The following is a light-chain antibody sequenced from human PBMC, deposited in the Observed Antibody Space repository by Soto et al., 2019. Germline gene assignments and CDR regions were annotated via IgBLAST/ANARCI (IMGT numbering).Light chain of an antibody. CDR1: QTVLSNSNNKNY. Sequence: DFVMTQSPDSLAVSLGERATINCKSSQTVLSNSNNKNYLAWFQQKPGQPPKLLISWASIRESGVPDRFSGSGSGTDFTLTISSLQAEDVAVYYCQQYHSDPNTFGQGTRLEIK. CDR2: WAS. V-gene: IGKV4-1*01. CDR3: QQYHSDPNT. J-gene: IGKJ5*01.